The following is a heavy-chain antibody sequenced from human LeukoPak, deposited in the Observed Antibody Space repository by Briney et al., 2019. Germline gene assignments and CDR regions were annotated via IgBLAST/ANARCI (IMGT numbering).Heavy chain of an antibody. CDR3: AKRRSNYDILTGDFDY. Sequence: PGRSLRLSCEASGFTFSSYGMSWVRQAPGKGLEWVSGISVSGCNTFYTDSVKGRFTISRDNSKNTLYLQMNSVRAEDTAVYYCAKRRSNYDILTGDFDYWGQGTLVTVSS. CDR2: ISVSGCNT. D-gene: IGHD3-9*01. CDR1: GFTFSSYG. J-gene: IGHJ4*02. V-gene: IGHV3-23*01.